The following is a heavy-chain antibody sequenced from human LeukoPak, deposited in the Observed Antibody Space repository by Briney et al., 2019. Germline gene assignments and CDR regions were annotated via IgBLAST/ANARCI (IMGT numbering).Heavy chain of an antibody. CDR1: GITFGGFE. V-gene: IGHV3-48*03. Sequence: GGSLGLSCVGSGITFGGFELNWVRQAPGKGLDWVSYISDDGSTKTYGDSVEGRFTISRDNAKNTLSLQMNSLRLEDTGVYYCSRRFRDWGRGILVTVSS. CDR3: SRRFRD. J-gene: IGHJ4*02. CDR2: ISDDGSTK.